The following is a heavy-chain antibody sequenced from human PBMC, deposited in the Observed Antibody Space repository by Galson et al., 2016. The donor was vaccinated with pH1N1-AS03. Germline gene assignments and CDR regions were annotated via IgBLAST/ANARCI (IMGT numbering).Heavy chain of an antibody. CDR2: ISSFNGYT. Sequence: SVKVSCKASGYTFTNYGVSWVRQAPGQGLEWMGGISSFNGYTTYAQKLQDRVTMTRDTSTSTAYMELRSLRSDDTAVYFCAGDAAYYYVMDVRGQGTTVNVS. V-gene: IGHV1-18*01. CDR3: AGDAAYYYVMDV. D-gene: IGHD6-25*01. CDR1: GYTFTNYG. J-gene: IGHJ6*02.